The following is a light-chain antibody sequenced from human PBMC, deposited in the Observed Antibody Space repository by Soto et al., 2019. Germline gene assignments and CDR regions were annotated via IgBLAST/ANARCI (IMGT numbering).Light chain of an antibody. Sequence: EIVMTQSPATLSVSPGERATLSCRASQSVNNYLAWYQQKPGQAPRLLIYAASTRATGVPARFSGSGSGTEFTLTISSLQSEYFAIYYCQQYHNWPPLTFGGGTKVEIK. CDR3: QQYHNWPPLT. CDR2: AAS. J-gene: IGKJ4*01. V-gene: IGKV3-15*01. CDR1: QSVNNY.